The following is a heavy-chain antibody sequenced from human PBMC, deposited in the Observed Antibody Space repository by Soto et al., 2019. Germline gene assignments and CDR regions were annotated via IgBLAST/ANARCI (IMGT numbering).Heavy chain of an antibody. V-gene: IGHV1-69*06. J-gene: IGHJ6*02. D-gene: IGHD6-6*01. CDR3: ASSSTGLSYYYYGMDV. CDR2: ITPIFGTA. Sequence: QVQLVQSGAEVKKPGSSVKVSCKASGGTFSSYAISWVRQAPGQGLEWMGGITPIFGTANYAQKFQGRVTITADKSTSTAYMELSSLRSEDTAVYYCASSSTGLSYYYYGMDVWGLGTTVTVSS. CDR1: GGTFSSYA.